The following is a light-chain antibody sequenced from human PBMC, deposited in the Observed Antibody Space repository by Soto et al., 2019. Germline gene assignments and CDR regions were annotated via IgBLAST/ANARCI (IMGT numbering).Light chain of an antibody. Sequence: DIVMAQSPDSLAVSLGETVTINCTSSQSVFYRPANKNFLAWYQQKSGQPPKLLISWASTRESGVPDRFSGSGSGTNFTLTIGSLQAEDVAIYYCQHYYLTSPDNFGQGTKLEIK. V-gene: IGKV4-1*01. CDR3: QHYYLTSPDN. J-gene: IGKJ2*01. CDR2: WAS. CDR1: QSVFYRPANKNF.